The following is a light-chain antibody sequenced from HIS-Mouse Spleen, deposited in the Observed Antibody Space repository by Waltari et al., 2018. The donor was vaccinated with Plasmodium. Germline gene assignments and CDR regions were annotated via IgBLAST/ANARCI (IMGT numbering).Light chain of an antibody. CDR2: LNSDGSH. CDR3: YSTDSSGNHRV. CDR1: SGPSSSA. Sequence: QLVLTQSPSASASLGASAKLTCTLSSGPSSSAIPWHQQQPEKGPRYLMKLNSDGSHSKGDGIPDRFSGSSSGAERYLTISSLQSEDEADYYCYSTDSSGNHRVFGGGTKLTVL. V-gene: IGLV4-69*01. J-gene: IGLJ3*02.